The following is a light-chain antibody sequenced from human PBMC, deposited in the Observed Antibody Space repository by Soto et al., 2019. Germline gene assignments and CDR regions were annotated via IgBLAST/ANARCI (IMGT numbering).Light chain of an antibody. CDR1: QSVSGY. CDR3: GQGGVWPLST. Sequence: EIVLTQSPATLSLSPGDRATLFCRASQSVSGYVAWYQQKPGQAPRLLIYDASTRATGIPARFSGSGFGTDSTLTNTGREPGDVAMYYGGQGGVWPLSTVGGENKVEIK. J-gene: IGKJ4*01. V-gene: IGKV3-11*01. CDR2: DAS.